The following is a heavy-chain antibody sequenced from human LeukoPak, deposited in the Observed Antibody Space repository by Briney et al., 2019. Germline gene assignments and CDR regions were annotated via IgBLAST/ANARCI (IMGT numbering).Heavy chain of an antibody. Sequence: PGGSLRLSCAASGFTFSSYWMSWVRQAPGKGLEWVTIIKQDGSEKYYVDSVKGRFTISRDNAKNSLYLQMNSLRAEATAVYYCAREKGYSYGPYFDYWGQGTLVTVSS. CDR2: IKQDGSEK. CDR3: AREKGYSYGPYFDY. CDR1: GFTFSSYW. J-gene: IGHJ4*02. D-gene: IGHD5-18*01. V-gene: IGHV3-7*01.